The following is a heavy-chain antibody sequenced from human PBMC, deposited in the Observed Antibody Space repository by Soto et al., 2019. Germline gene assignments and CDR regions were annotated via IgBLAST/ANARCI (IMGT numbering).Heavy chain of an antibody. J-gene: IGHJ4*02. CDR1: GYTFTNYG. D-gene: IGHD3-10*01. Sequence: QVQLVQSGAEVKKPGASVKVSCKASGYTFTNYGIIWVRQAPGQGLEWMGWISTYNGNTIYAQKLQGRVSMTTDTSTTTAYMELRSLTSDDTAIFYCAIGSEAWFGGFYDYWGQGTLVTVSS. CDR3: AIGSEAWFGGFYDY. CDR2: ISTYNGNT. V-gene: IGHV1-18*01.